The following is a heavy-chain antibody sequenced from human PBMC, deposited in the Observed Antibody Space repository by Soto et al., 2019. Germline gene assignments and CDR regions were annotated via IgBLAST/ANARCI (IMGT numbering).Heavy chain of an antibody. CDR1: CYTICSCG. CDR2: ISPYNDYT. D-gene: IGHD7-27*01. Sequence: GAPVEVSCEASCYTICSCGLNWVPKAPAQGLAWLGWISPYNDYTYYAQKLQGRVTMTTDPSTRTAYMALRSLRSDDTAIYYWARDSGNLGNWAYFFDYWG. V-gene: IGHV1-18*01. J-gene: IGHJ4*01. CDR3: ARDSGNLGNWAYFFDY.